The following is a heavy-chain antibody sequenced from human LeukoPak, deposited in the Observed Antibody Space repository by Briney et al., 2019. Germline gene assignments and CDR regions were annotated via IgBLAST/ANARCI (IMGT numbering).Heavy chain of an antibody. V-gene: IGHV3-66*02. CDR3: ANPRLAG. CDR1: GFTVSSSY. J-gene: IGHJ4*02. Sequence: GGSLRLSCAASGFTVSSSYMTWVRQAPGKGLEWVSLIYSGGSTYYAGSVKGRFTISRDNSKNTVFLQMNSLRAEDTALYYCANPRLAGCGQGTLVTVSS. CDR2: IYSGGST. D-gene: IGHD6-6*01.